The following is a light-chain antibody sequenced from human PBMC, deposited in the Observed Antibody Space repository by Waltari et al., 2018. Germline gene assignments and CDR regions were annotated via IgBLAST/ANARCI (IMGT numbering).Light chain of an antibody. J-gene: IGKJ4*01. CDR3: QQYNSYSLLT. V-gene: IGKV1-5*03. Sequence: DIPLTQSPSTLSASVGDRVTITCRASQSISNWLAWYQQKPGKAPKLLNYKASTLESGVASRFSGSGSGTEFTLNISSLQPDDFATYYCQQYNSYSLLTFGGGTKVEIK. CDR2: KAS. CDR1: QSISNW.